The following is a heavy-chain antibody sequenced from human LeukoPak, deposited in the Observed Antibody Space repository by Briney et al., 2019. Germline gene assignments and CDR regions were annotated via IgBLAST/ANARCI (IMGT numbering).Heavy chain of an antibody. CDR1: GGSISSYC. CDR3: ARGYGDYSDWFDP. CDR2: IYYSGTT. V-gene: IGHV4-59*01. Sequence: PSETLSLTCTVSGGSISSYCLNRIRQSSGKGLEWIGYIYYSGTTKYNPSLKSRVTISVDTSKNQLSLKLSSVTAADTAVYYCARGYGDYSDWFDPWGQGTLVTVSS. J-gene: IGHJ5*02. D-gene: IGHD4-17*01.